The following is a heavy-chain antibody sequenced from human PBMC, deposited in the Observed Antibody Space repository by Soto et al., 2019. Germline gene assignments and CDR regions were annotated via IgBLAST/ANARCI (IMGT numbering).Heavy chain of an antibody. CDR3: VREGCIGSGCISRGWFDP. D-gene: IGHD2-15*01. CDR1: GFTFSPHW. Sequence: EVQLVESGGGLVQPGGSLRLSCEASGFTFSPHWMHWVRQAPGKGLVWVSRVNHDGSTIYADSVKGRFTISRDNAKNTIYLQMNSLTAEDTAVYYCVREGCIGSGCISRGWFDPWGQGTLVTVSS. J-gene: IGHJ5*02. V-gene: IGHV3-74*01. CDR2: VNHDGST.